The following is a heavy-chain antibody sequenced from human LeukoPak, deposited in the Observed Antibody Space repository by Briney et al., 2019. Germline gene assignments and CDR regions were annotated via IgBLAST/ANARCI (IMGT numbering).Heavy chain of an antibody. V-gene: IGHV4-59*08. CDR1: GGSISGYY. J-gene: IGHJ4*02. CDR2: IYYSGST. Sequence: PSETLSLTCTVSGGSISGYYWRWIRQAPRKGLDWIGNIYYSGSTNYNPSLKSRVTVSVDTSNNQFSLKLSSVTAADTAVYYCARHGTLGSTTYPPDYWGQGTLVTVSS. CDR3: ARHGTLGSTTYPPDY. D-gene: IGHD1-26*01.